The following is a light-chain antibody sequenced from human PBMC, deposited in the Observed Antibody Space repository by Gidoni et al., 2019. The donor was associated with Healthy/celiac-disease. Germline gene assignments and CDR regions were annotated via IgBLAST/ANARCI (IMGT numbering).Light chain of an antibody. CDR1: QGISSY. CDR2: AAS. Sequence: TQLTQSPSSLSASVGDRVTITCRANQGISSYLAWYQQKPGKAPKLRIYAASTLQSGDPSRYCGSGCGTEFTLTISSLQPGDLATYSWQQLGTTFGGGTKVEIK. J-gene: IGKJ4*01. V-gene: IGKV1-9*01. CDR3: QQLGTT.